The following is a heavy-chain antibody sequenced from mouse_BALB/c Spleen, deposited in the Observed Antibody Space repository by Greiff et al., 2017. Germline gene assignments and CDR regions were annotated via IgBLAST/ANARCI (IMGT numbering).Heavy chain of an antibody. J-gene: IGHJ2*01. CDR1: GFTFTDYK. V-gene: IGHV1S29*02. CDR3: ARTEPYYFDY. Sequence: EVQLQQSGPELVQPGASVKISCTASGFTFTDYKMHWVKQSHGKSLEWIGYIYPYNGGTGYNQKFKSKATLTVDNSSSTAYMELRSLTSEDSAVYYCARTEPYYFDYWGQGTTLTVSS. CDR2: IYPYNGGT.